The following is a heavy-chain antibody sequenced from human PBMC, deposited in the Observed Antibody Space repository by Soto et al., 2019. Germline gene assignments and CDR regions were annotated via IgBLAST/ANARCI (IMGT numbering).Heavy chain of an antibody. D-gene: IGHD5-12*01. CDR2: ISYDGSNK. V-gene: IGHV3-30-3*01. CDR3: ARGGEMATIRLGAHDAFDI. Sequence: LRLSCAASGFTFSSYAMHWVRQAPGKGLEWVAVISYDGSNKYYADSVKGRFTISRDNSKNTLYLQMNSLRAEDTAVYYCARGGEMATIRLGAHDAFDIWGQGTMVTVSS. CDR1: GFTFSSYA. J-gene: IGHJ3*02.